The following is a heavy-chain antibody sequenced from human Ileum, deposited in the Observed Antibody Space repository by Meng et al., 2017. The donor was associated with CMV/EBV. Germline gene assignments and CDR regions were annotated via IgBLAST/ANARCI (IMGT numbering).Heavy chain of an antibody. CDR2: IYTGGSP. CDR1: GGSIRNYY. D-gene: IGHD3-22*01. V-gene: IGHV4-4*07. J-gene: IGHJ4*02. Sequence: QGQLQAWGPGLVKPAETLSLTCTVSGGSIRNYYWSWIRQPAGKGLEWIGRIYTGGSPNYNPSLYSRVTMSLDTSKNQFSLKLNSVTAADTAVYYCARLNYYDSREFDYWGQGTLVTVSS. CDR3: ARLNYYDSREFDY.